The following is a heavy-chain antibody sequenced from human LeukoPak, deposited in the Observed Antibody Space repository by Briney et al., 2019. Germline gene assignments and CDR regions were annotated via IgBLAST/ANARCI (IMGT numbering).Heavy chain of an antibody. D-gene: IGHD1-26*01. J-gene: IGHJ4*02. CDR3: ARDKPLNIVGATGLDY. V-gene: IGHV3-30-3*01. Sequence: GRSLRLSCAASGSTFSSYAMHWVRQAPGKGLEWVAVISYDGSNKYYADSVKGRFTISRDNSKNTLSLQMNSLRAEDTAVYYCARDKPLNIVGATGLDYWGQGTLVTVSS. CDR1: GSTFSSYA. CDR2: ISYDGSNK.